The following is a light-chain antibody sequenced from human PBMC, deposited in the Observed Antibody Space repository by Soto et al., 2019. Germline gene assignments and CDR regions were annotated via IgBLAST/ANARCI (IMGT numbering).Light chain of an antibody. Sequence: SGITQPSSVSVAPGQTARLVCGGNNIGSKSVQWYQQKVGQVPVLVVYSDSARPSGIPERFTGSNSGNTATLNISRVEAGDEADYYCHVWDSRSDQPVFGTGTKVTVL. CDR3: HVWDSRSDQPV. CDR2: SDS. J-gene: IGLJ1*01. V-gene: IGLV3-21*02. CDR1: NIGSKS.